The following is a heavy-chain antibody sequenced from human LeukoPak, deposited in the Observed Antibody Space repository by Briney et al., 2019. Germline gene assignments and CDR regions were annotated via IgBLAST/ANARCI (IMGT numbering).Heavy chain of an antibody. J-gene: IGHJ4*02. CDR2: FDPEDGET. CDR1: GYTFTSYD. CDR3: ATRNPSNYDILTGYYRYYFDY. D-gene: IGHD3-9*01. V-gene: IGHV1-24*01. Sequence: ASVKVSCKASGYTFTSYDINWVRQAPGKGLEWMGGFDPEDGETIYAQKFQGRVTMTEDTSTDTAYMELSSLRSEDTAVYYCATRNPSNYDILTGYYRYYFDYGGQGTLVTVSS.